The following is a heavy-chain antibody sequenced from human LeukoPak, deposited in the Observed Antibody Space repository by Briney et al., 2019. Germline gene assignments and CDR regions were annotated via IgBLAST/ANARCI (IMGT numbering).Heavy chain of an antibody. Sequence: GGSLRLSCAPSSCTFSRYGMHWVRQAPGKGLEWVAVISYDGSNKYYADSVKGRFTISRDNSKNTLYLQMNSLRTEDTAVYYCARDTEVVKHLCYYYGLDVWGQGTTVTVSS. CDR1: SCTFSRYG. CDR3: ARDTEVVKHLCYYYGLDV. D-gene: IGHD2-15*01. J-gene: IGHJ6*02. V-gene: IGHV3-30*03. CDR2: ISYDGSNK.